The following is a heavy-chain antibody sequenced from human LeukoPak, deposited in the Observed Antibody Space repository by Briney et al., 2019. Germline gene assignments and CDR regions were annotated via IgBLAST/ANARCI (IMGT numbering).Heavy chain of an antibody. CDR2: IKQDGSKK. CDR3: TRVGYIDEGIDY. CDR1: GFPFSSYW. V-gene: IGHV3-7*04. J-gene: IGHJ4*02. D-gene: IGHD5-24*01. Sequence: GGSLRLSCVASGFPFSSYWMTWVRQAPGKGLEWAANIKQDGSKKSYVDSVKGRFTISSDNAKNSLYLQMNSLRAEDTAIYYCTRVGYIDEGIDYWGQGTLVTVSS.